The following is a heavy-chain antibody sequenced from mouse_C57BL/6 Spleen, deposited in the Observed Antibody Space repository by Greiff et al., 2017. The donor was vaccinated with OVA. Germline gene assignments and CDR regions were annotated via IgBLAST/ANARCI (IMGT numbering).Heavy chain of an antibody. J-gene: IGHJ4*01. D-gene: IGHD2-4*01. V-gene: IGHV2-5*01. CDR2: IWRGGST. CDR1: GFSLTSYG. Sequence: VKLMESGPGLVQPSQSLSITCTVSGFSLTSYGVHWVRQSPGKGLEWLGVIWRGGSTDYNAAFMSRLSITKDNSKSQVFFKMNSLQADDTARYYCAKNRDYDRNYAMDYWGQGTSVTVSS. CDR3: AKNRDYDRNYAMDY.